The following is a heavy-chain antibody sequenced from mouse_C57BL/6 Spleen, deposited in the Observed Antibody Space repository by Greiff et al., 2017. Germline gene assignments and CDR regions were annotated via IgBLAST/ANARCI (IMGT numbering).Heavy chain of an antibody. CDR1: GFSLTSYG. J-gene: IGHJ1*03. CDR3: AKPSAVVGGYFDV. V-gene: IGHV2-3*01. D-gene: IGHD1-1*01. CDR2: IWGDGNT. Sequence: VMLVESGPGLVAPSQSLSITCTVSGFSLTSYGVSWVRQPPGKGLEWLGVIWGDGNTNYHSALISRLSISKDNSKSQVCLKLNSLQTDVTATDYCAKPSAVVGGYFDVWGTGTTVTVSS.